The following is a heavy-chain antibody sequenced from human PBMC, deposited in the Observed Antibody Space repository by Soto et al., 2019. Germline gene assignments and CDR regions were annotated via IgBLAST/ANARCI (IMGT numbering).Heavy chain of an antibody. CDR3: ARGITMVRGVIHTPYFDY. CDR1: GGSINSGGYY. D-gene: IGHD3-10*01. CDR2: IYNSGST. V-gene: IGHV4-31*03. J-gene: IGHJ4*02. Sequence: QVQLQESGPGLVKPSQTLSLTCTVSGGSINSGGYYWSWIRQHPGKGLEWIGYIYNSGSTYDNPSLKSRITISVDTSKNQFSLKLSSVTAADTAVYCCARGITMVRGVIHTPYFDYWGQGTLVTVSS.